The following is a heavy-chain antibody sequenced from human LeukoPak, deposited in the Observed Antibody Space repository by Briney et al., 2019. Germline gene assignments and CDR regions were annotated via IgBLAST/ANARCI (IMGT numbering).Heavy chain of an antibody. J-gene: IGHJ4*02. V-gene: IGHV3-23*01. D-gene: IGHD3-10*01. Sequence: GGSLRLSCAASEFTFSSYSMNWVRQAPGKGLEWVSAISGSGGSTYYADSVKGRFTISRDNSKNTLYLQMNSLRAEDTAVYYCAKDQSKYYGSPVDYWGQGTLVTVSS. CDR3: AKDQSKYYGSPVDY. CDR1: EFTFSSYS. CDR2: ISGSGGST.